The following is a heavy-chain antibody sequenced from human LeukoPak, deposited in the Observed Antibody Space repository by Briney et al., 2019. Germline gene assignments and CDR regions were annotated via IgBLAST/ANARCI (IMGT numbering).Heavy chain of an antibody. CDR1: GFTFSTYE. J-gene: IGHJ4*02. Sequence: PGGSLRLSCAASGFTFSTYEMNWVRQAPGKGLEWVSYISSGGSSIFYADSVKGRFTVSRDNAKNSLYLEMNNLRAEDTAVYYCARGLLEVWGQGTLVTVSS. V-gene: IGHV3-48*03. CDR3: ARGLLEV. CDR2: ISSGGSSI. D-gene: IGHD3-3*01.